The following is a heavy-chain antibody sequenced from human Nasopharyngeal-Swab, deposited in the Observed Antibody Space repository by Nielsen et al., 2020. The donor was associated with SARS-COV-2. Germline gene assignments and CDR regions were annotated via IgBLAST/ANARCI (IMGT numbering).Heavy chain of an antibody. Sequence: WIRQPPGKGLEWIGEINHSGSTNYNPSLKSRVTISVDTSKNQFSLKPSSVTAEDTAVYYCARGRDYGDYVDYFDYWGQGTLVTVSS. J-gene: IGHJ4*02. V-gene: IGHV4-34*01. CDR2: INHSGST. D-gene: IGHD4-17*01. CDR3: ARGRDYGDYVDYFDY.